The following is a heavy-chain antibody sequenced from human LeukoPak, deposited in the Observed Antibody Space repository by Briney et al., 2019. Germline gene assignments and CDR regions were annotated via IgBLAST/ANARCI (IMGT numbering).Heavy chain of an antibody. V-gene: IGHV3-30*02. J-gene: IGHJ4*02. D-gene: IGHD4-17*01. Sequence: GGSLRLSCAASGSMFSTCGMHWVRQAPGKGLEWVAFIRKDGTSEYYKDSVKGRFTSSRYNSKNIMYLQMNSLRVEDTAMYYCTSLGTVWGQGTLVTVSS. CDR2: IRKDGTSE. CDR1: GSMFSTCG. CDR3: TSLGTV.